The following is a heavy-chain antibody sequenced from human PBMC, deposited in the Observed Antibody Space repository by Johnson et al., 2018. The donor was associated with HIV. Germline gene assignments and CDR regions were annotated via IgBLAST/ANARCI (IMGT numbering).Heavy chain of an antibody. Sequence: VQLVESGGGLVQPGGSLRLSCAASGFTVSSYWMSWVRQATGKGLEWVSAIGTAGDTYYSGSVKGRFTISRESAKNSLYLQMNSLRAGDTAVYYCVRDRRGGAFDIWGQGTMVTVSS. J-gene: IGHJ3*02. CDR3: VRDRRGGAFDI. CDR1: GFTVSSYW. V-gene: IGHV3-13*01. D-gene: IGHD3-16*01. CDR2: IGTAGDT.